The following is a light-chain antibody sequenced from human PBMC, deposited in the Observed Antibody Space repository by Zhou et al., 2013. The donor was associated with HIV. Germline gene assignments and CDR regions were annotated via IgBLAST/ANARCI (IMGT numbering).Light chain of an antibody. CDR3: QQFDSYPIT. J-gene: IGKJ5*01. CDR1: QGISRA. CDR2: DAS. Sequence: IQMIQSPSSVSASVGDRVTITCRASQGISRALAWYQQKPEKPPKVLIYDASSLKSGVPSRFSGSGSGTDFTLTISSLQPEDFATYYCQQFDSYPITFGQGTRLEIK. V-gene: IGKV1-13*02.